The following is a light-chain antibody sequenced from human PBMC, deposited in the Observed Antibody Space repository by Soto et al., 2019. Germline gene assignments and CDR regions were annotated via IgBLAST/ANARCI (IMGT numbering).Light chain of an antibody. J-gene: IGLJ2*01. CDR3: CSYASSSTLVL. CDR1: SSDVGGYNY. CDR2: DVT. Sequence: QSALTQPASVSESPGQSITIPCAGTSSDVGGYNYVSWYQQYPGKAPKLIIYDVTNRPSGVSNRFSGSKSGNTASLTISGLQAEDEANYDCCSYASSSTLVLFGGGTKVTVL. V-gene: IGLV2-14*01.